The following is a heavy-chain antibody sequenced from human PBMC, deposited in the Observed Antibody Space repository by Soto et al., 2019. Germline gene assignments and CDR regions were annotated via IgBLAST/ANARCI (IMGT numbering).Heavy chain of an antibody. CDR1: GFTFSSYA. D-gene: IGHD6-13*01. Sequence: GGSLRLSCAASGFTFSSYAMSWVRQAPGKGLEWVSAILGSGGSTYYADSVRGRFTISRDNSKNTLYLQMNSLRAEDTAVYYCAKKGGYTSSWYEKFDYWGQGTLVTSPQ. CDR2: ILGSGGST. V-gene: IGHV3-23*01. J-gene: IGHJ4*02. CDR3: AKKGGYTSSWYEKFDY.